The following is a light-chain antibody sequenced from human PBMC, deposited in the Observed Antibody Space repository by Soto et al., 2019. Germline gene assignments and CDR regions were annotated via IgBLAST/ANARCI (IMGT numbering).Light chain of an antibody. V-gene: IGKV3-20*01. Sequence: EIVLTQSPGTLSLSPGERATLSCRASQSVSDNYLAWYQQKPGQAPRLLIYGASSRATGIPDRFSGSGSGTDFTLTISRLEPEDFAVDYCQQYGGSHRVTFGGGTKVEIK. CDR3: QQYGGSHRVT. J-gene: IGKJ4*01. CDR2: GAS. CDR1: QSVSDNY.